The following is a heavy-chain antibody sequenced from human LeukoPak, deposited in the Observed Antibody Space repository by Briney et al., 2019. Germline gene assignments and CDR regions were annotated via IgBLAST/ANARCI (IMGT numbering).Heavy chain of an antibody. J-gene: IGHJ5*02. CDR2: INPNSGGT. D-gene: IGHD3-22*01. CDR1: GYTFTGCY. V-gene: IGHV1-2*02. Sequence: GASVKVSCKASGYTFTGCYMHWVRQAPGQGLEWMGWINPNSGGTNYAQKFQGRVTMTRDTSISTAYLQWSSLKASDTAMYYCASPNYYDSSGYDSWGQGTLVTVSS. CDR3: ASPNYYDSSGYDS.